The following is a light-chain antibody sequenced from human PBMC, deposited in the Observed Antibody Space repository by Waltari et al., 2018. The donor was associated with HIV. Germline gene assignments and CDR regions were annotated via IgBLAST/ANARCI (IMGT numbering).Light chain of an antibody. CDR1: RTINSW. CDR2: KAS. J-gene: IGKJ1*01. Sequence: IQMTQSPSTLSAFVGDRVTITCRANRTINSWLAWYQHKPGKAPKLLIYKASSLESGVPSRFSGSGSGTEFTLTISSLQPDDFATYYCQQYNNYSWTFGQGTKVETK. CDR3: QQYNNYSWT. V-gene: IGKV1-5*03.